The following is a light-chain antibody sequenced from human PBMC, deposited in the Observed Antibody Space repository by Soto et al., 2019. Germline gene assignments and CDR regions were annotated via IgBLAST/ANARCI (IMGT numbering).Light chain of an antibody. CDR3: TSYTGSGSLYV. CDR2: DVG. Sequence: QSALTQPASVSGSPGQSITISCTGTSSDVGSYNYVSWYQHHPGKAPKLMIYDVGFRPSGVSNRFSGSKAGNTASLTISGLQADDEADYYCTSYTGSGSLYVFGTGTKLTVL. CDR1: SSDVGSYNY. V-gene: IGLV2-14*03. J-gene: IGLJ1*01.